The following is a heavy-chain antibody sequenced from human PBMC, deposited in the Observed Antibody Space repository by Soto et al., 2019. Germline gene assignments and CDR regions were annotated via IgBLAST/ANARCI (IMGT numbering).Heavy chain of an antibody. J-gene: IGHJ3*02. CDR1: GFTFSSYS. Sequence: EVQLVESGGGLVKPGGSLRLSCAASGFTFSSYSMNWVRQAPGKGLEWVSSISSSSSYIYYADSVKGRFTISRDNAKNSLYLQMNSLRAEDTGVYYCARDRLDAFDIWGQGTMVTVSS. CDR3: ARDRLDAFDI. D-gene: IGHD6-6*01. CDR2: ISSSSSYI. V-gene: IGHV3-21*01.